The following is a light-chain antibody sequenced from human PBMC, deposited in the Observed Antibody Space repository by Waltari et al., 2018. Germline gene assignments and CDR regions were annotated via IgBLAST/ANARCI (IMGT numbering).Light chain of an antibody. J-gene: IGLJ2*01. CDR1: SRAVGGYNY. Sequence: QSALTQPASVSGSPGQSITISCPGTSRAVGGYNYVSWYQQHPGKAPNLMIYDVSNRPSGVSNRFSGSKSGNTASLTISGLQAEDEADYYCSSYTSSSTVVFGGGTKLTVL. CDR2: DVS. CDR3: SSYTSSSTVV. V-gene: IGLV2-14*03.